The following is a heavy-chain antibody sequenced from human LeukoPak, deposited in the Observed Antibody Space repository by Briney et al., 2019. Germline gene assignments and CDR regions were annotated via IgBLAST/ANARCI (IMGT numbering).Heavy chain of an antibody. CDR2: ISSDGSRI. Sequence: GGSLRLSCAASGFTFSSYWVHWVRQAPGKGLVWVSRISSDGSRISYADSVKGRFTISRDDAKKTLDLQMNSLRAEDTAVYFCARDNGRNGFDIWGQGTMVTVSS. J-gene: IGHJ3*02. CDR3: ARDNGRNGFDI. CDR1: GFTFSSYW. V-gene: IGHV3-74*01.